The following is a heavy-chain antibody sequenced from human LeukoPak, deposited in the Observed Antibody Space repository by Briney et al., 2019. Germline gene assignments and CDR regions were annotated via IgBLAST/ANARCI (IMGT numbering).Heavy chain of an antibody. D-gene: IGHD3-22*01. CDR3: AKNPNYYYDSSGYFPY. Sequence: GGALRLSCVASGFTFSSYAMSWVRQAPGKGLAGVAVISGSGGSTYYADSVKGRFTISRDSSKNTLYLQMNSLRAEDTAVYYCAKNPNYYYDSSGYFPYWGQGTLVTVSS. CDR1: GFTFSSYA. CDR2: ISGSGGST. V-gene: IGHV3-23*01. J-gene: IGHJ4*02.